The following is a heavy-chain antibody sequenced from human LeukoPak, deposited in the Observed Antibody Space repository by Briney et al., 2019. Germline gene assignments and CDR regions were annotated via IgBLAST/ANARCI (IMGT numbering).Heavy chain of an antibody. CDR2: IYHSGST. CDR1: GYSISSGYY. J-gene: IGHJ4*02. CDR3: ARAPGSSVLLPFDY. Sequence: SETLSLTCTVSGYSISSGYYWGWIRQPPGKGLEWIGSIYHSGSTYYNPSLKSRVTISVDTSKNQFSLKLSSVTAADTAVYYCARAPGSSVLLPFDYWGQGTLVTVSS. D-gene: IGHD6-13*01. V-gene: IGHV4-38-2*02.